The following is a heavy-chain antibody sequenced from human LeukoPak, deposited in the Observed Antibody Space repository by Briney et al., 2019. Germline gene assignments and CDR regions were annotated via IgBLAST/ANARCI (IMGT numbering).Heavy chain of an antibody. V-gene: IGHV4-59*08. CDR2: IYYSGST. CDR1: GGSISSYY. J-gene: IGHJ6*02. Sequence: SETLSLTCTVSGGSISSYYWSWIRQPPGKGLEWIGYIYYSGSTNYNPSLKSRVTISVDTSKNQFSLKLSSVTAADTAVYYCARRYQLGYGMDVWAKGPRSPSP. D-gene: IGHD2-2*01. CDR3: ARRYQLGYGMDV.